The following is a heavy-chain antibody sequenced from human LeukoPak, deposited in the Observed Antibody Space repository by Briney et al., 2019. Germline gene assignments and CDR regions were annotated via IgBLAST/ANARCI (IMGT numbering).Heavy chain of an antibody. Sequence: GRALRVSCAAPGVTFSSYGMHWVRQGPGEGLGWGAGIWYDGSNKYYADSVKGRFTISRDNSKNTLYLQMNSLRAEDTAVYYCAKDSLTSSTSITGIDYWGQGTLVTDSS. CDR1: GVTFSSYG. J-gene: IGHJ4*02. CDR2: IWYDGSNK. D-gene: IGHD2-2*01. V-gene: IGHV3-33*06. CDR3: AKDSLTSSTSITGIDY.